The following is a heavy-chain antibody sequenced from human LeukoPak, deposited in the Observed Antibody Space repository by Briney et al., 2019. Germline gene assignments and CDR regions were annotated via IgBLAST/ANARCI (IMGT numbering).Heavy chain of an antibody. CDR2: ISDNDGST. D-gene: IGHD3-10*01. Sequence: PGGSVRLSCAASGFNFNNYAMSWVRQTPGKGLEWVSGISDNDGSTYYTDSVKGRFTISRDNSEGTVYLQMNNLRAADTALYFCVRHDSYIPFWGQGTPVTVSS. CDR3: VRHDSYIPF. V-gene: IGHV3-23*01. CDR1: GFNFNNYA. J-gene: IGHJ1*01.